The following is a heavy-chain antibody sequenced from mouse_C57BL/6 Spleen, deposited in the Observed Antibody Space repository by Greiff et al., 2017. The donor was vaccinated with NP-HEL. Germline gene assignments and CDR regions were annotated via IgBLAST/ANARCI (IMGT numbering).Heavy chain of an antibody. D-gene: IGHD1-1*01. J-gene: IGHJ1*03. CDR3: TTPHYYGSSPEYFDV. Sequence: EVKLQESGAELVRPGASVKLSCTASGFNIKDYYMHWVKQRPEQGLEWIGRIDPEDGDTEYAPKFQGKATMTADTSSNTAYLQLSSLTSEDTAVYYCTTPHYYGSSPEYFDVWGTGTTVTVSS. V-gene: IGHV14-1*01. CDR1: GFNIKDYY. CDR2: IDPEDGDT.